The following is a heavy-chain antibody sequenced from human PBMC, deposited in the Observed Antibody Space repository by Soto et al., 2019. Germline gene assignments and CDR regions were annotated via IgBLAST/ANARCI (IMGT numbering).Heavy chain of an antibody. J-gene: IGHJ4*02. CDR2: ISTDQGKK. V-gene: IGHV1-18*01. CDR3: ATRAPAFDY. Sequence: QVQLVQSGPEVKKPGASVKVSCKTSGYTFTSYGISWVRQAPGQGLEWMGWISTDQGKKNYAQKFQGRVTMTTDTSTSTAYMELRSLRSDDTAVYYCATRAPAFDYWGQGTLVTVSS. CDR1: GYTFTSYG.